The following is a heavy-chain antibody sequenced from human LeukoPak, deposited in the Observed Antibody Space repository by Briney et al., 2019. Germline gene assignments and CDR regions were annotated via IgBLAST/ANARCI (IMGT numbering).Heavy chain of an antibody. Sequence: PGGSLRLSCAASGFTFSSYGMHWVRQAPGKGLEWVAVISYDGSNKYYADSVKGRFTISRDNSKNSLYLQMNSLRAEDTAVYYCARAGEMTVSDFDYWGQGTLVTVSS. J-gene: IGHJ4*02. V-gene: IGHV3-30*03. CDR3: ARAGEMTVSDFDY. CDR1: GFTFSSYG. CDR2: ISYDGSNK. D-gene: IGHD3-10*01.